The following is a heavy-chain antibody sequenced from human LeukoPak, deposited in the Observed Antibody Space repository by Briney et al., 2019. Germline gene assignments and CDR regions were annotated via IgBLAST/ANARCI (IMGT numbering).Heavy chain of an antibody. V-gene: IGHV3-23*01. CDR3: AKEQSSGSYYTGY. CDR1: GFTFSSYA. J-gene: IGHJ4*02. CDR2: ISTSGGST. Sequence: GGSLRLSCAASGFTFSSYAMTWVRQAPGKGLEWVSSISTSGGSTFYADSVKGRFTISRDNSKNTLYLQMNSLRAEDTAVYYCAKEQSSGSYYTGYWGQGTLVTVSS. D-gene: IGHD3-10*01.